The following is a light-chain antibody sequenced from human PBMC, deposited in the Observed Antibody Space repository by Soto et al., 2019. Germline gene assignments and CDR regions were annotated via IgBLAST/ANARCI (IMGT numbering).Light chain of an antibody. CDR2: HVS. CDR3: TSFTSDNIYV. Sequence: QSALTQPASVSGSPGQSITISCTGTSSDFGGYNYVSWYQQYPGKVPKLLIYHVSNRPSGVSNRFSGSKSGNTASLTISGLQAEDEADYFCTSFTSDNIYVFGNGTKVTV. V-gene: IGLV2-14*03. J-gene: IGLJ1*01. CDR1: SSDFGGYNY.